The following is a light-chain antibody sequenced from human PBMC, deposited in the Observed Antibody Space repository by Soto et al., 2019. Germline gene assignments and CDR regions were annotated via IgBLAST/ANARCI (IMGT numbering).Light chain of an antibody. V-gene: IGLV2-14*01. Sequence: QSVLTQPASVSGSPGQSITVSCTGTSSDIGVYNYVSWYQQHPGKAPKVMIYDVSNRPSGVSNRFSGSKSGNTASLTISGLQADDEADYHCSSYTINSTLVFGTGTKLTVL. CDR3: SSYTINSTLV. CDR1: SSDIGVYNY. CDR2: DVS. J-gene: IGLJ1*01.